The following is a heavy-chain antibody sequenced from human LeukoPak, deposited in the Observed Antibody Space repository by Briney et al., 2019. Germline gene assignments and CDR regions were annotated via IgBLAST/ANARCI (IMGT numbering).Heavy chain of an antibody. CDR3: ARGEYGLFDY. Sequence: SETLSLTCAVYGGSFSGYYWSWIRQPPGKGLEWIGEISHSGSTNYNPSLKSRVTISVDTSKNQFSLKLSSVTAADTAVYYCARGEYGLFDYWGQGTLVTVSS. V-gene: IGHV4-34*01. CDR2: ISHSGST. D-gene: IGHD2/OR15-2a*01. J-gene: IGHJ4*02. CDR1: GGSFSGYY.